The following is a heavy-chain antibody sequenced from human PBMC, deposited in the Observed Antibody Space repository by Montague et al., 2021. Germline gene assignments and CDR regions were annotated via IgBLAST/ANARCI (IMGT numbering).Heavy chain of an antibody. D-gene: IGHD3-9*01. V-gene: IGHV4-59*01. CDR3: ASLMR. J-gene: IGHJ4*02. Sequence: SETLSLTCTVSGAYISSYNWFWIRQPPGKGLEWIGYIAHSGDTNYNPSLKSRVTMSVDTSKKQFSLRLSFVTAADTAVYYCASLMRWGQGTLVTVSS. CDR2: IAHSGDT. CDR1: GAYISSYN.